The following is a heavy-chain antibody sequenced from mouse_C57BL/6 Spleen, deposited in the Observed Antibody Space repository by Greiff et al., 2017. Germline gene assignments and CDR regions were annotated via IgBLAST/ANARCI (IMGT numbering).Heavy chain of an antibody. J-gene: IGHJ2*01. D-gene: IGHD2-1*01. CDR2: IYPGDGDT. CDR3: ARGRTTMDYFDY. V-gene: IGHV1-82*01. Sequence: VKLQQSGPELVKPGASVKISCKASGYAFSSSWMNWVKQRPGKGLEWIGRIYPGDGDTNYNGKLKGKATLTADKSSSTAYMQLSSLTSEDSAVDFCARGRTTMDYFDYWGQGTTLTVSS. CDR1: GYAFSSSW.